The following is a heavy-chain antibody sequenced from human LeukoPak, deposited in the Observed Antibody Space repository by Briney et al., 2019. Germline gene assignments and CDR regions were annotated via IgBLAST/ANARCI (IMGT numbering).Heavy chain of an antibody. J-gene: IGHJ4*02. D-gene: IGHD5-24*01. CDR3: ARGLGDGYNN. V-gene: IGHV3-74*01. Sequence: GGSLRLSCAASGFTFNSSWMQWVRQAPGKGLVWVSGINGDGDTTRYADSVKGRFTIYRDNAKNTRYLQMNSLRVDDTAVYYCARGLGDGYNNWGQGTLVTVSS. CDR1: GFTFNSSW. CDR2: INGDGDTT.